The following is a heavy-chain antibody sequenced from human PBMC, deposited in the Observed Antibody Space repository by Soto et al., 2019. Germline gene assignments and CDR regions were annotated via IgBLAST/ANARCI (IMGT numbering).Heavy chain of an antibody. CDR3: ARALLGDTAMVPSVRPLYYYYYGMDV. Sequence: QVQLVESGGGVVQPGRSLRLSCAASGFTFSSYGMHWVRQAPGKGLEWVAVIWYDGSNKYYADSVKGRFTISRDNSKNTLYLQMNSLRAEDTAVYYCARALLGDTAMVPSVRPLYYYYYGMDVWGQGTTVTVSS. D-gene: IGHD5-18*01. CDR2: IWYDGSNK. V-gene: IGHV3-33*01. J-gene: IGHJ6*02. CDR1: GFTFSSYG.